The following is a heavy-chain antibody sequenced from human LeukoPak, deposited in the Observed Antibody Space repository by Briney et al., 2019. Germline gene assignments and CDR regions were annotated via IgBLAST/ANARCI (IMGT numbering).Heavy chain of an antibody. D-gene: IGHD1-1*01. CDR1: GFTFSSYA. J-gene: IGHJ6*02. CDR3: ASHMSTPYYYYGMDV. CDR2: ISGSGGST. Sequence: GGSLRLSCAASGFTFSSYAMSWVCQAPGKGLEWVSAISGSGGSTYYADSVKGRFTISRDNSKNTLYLQMNSLRAEDTAVYYCASHMSTPYYYYGMDVWGQGTTVTVSS. V-gene: IGHV3-23*01.